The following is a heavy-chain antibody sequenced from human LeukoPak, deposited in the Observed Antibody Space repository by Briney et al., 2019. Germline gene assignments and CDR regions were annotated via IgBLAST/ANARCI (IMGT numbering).Heavy chain of an antibody. CDR2: INGDGSRT. CDR3: ARDGIVGATNFDS. Sequence: RAGGSLRLSCAASGFTFRSHWMHWVRQGPGKGLAWVSRINGDGSRTNYADSVKGRFTISRDNAKDTVFLQMSGLRGEDTAVYYCARDGIVGATNFDSWGQGTLVTVSS. D-gene: IGHD1-26*01. CDR1: GFTFRSHW. J-gene: IGHJ4*02. V-gene: IGHV3-74*01.